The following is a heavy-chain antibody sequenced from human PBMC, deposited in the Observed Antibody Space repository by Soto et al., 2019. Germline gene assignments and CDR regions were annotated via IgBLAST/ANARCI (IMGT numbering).Heavy chain of an antibody. CDR3: ARGAGVIVVGAEYFQH. V-gene: IGHV1-69*06. Sequence: SVKVSCKASGGTFSSYAISWVRQAPGQGLEWMGGIIPIFGTANYAQKFQGRVTITADKSTSTAYMELSSLRSEDTAVYCCARGAGVIVVGAEYFQHWGQGTLVTVSS. D-gene: IGHD3-22*01. CDR1: GGTFSSYA. CDR2: IIPIFGTA. J-gene: IGHJ1*01.